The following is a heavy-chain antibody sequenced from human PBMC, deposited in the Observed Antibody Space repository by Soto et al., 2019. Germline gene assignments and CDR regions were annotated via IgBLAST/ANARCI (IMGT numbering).Heavy chain of an antibody. CDR1: GFSLSSTRMA. V-gene: IGHV2-5*02. Sequence: QITLKESGPTLVKPTQTLTLTCTFSGFSLSSTRMAVGWIRQPPGKALEWLALIYWDDDKPYSPFLKSRLTITRDTSKNQVVLSMSIRDPVDTARYSCAHILVAGLGYYFDSWGQGTLVTVSS. D-gene: IGHD6-19*01. J-gene: IGHJ4*02. CDR3: AHILVAGLGYYFDS. CDR2: IYWDDDK.